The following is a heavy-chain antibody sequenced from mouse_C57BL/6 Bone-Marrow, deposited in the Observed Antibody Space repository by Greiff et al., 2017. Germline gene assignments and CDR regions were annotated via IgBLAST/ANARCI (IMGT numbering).Heavy chain of an antibody. J-gene: IGHJ1*03. CDR1: GYAFCSYW. Sequence: VQLQQSGAELVKPGALVKISCNASGYAFCSYWMNWVKPRPGKGLEWIGQIYPGDGDTNYNGKFKGKATLTADKSSSTAYVQLSSLTSEDYAVYFCARGSGVPWYFDVWGTGTTVTVSS. V-gene: IGHV1-80*01. CDR2: IYPGDGDT. CDR3: ARGSGVPWYFDV.